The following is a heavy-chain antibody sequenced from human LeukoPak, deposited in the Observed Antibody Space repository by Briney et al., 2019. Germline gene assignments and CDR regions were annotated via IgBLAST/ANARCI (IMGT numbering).Heavy chain of an antibody. J-gene: IGHJ4*02. Sequence: SETLSLTCTVSGGSIRRGSEYWSWGGQPGGRGLEWIGRIYTSGSTNYNPSLKSRVTISLDTSKNQFSLKLSSVTAADTAVYYCAGNYYGSGSYYSEDRYWGQGTLVTVSS. CDR1: GGSIRRGSEY. CDR3: AGNYYGSGSYYSEDRY. V-gene: IGHV4-61*02. CDR2: IYTSGST. D-gene: IGHD3-10*01.